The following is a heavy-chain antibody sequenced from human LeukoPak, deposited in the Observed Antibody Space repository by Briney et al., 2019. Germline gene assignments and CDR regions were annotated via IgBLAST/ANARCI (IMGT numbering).Heavy chain of an antibody. CDR1: GFTFSSYA. V-gene: IGHV3-23*01. CDR2: ISGSGGST. J-gene: IGHJ4*02. Sequence: GGSLRLSCAASGFTFSSYAMSWVRQAPGKGLEWVSAISGSGGSTYYADSVKGRFTISRDDSKNTLYLQMNSLRAEDTAVYYCAKDLGGYRNNYFDYWGQGTLVTVSS. D-gene: IGHD3-16*01. CDR3: AKDLGGYRNNYFDY.